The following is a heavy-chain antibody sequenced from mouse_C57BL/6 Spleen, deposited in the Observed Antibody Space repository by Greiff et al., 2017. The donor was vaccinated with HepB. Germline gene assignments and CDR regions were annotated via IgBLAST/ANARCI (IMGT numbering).Heavy chain of an antibody. D-gene: IGHD2-3*01. J-gene: IGHJ4*01. Sequence: QVQLQQSGAELARPGASVKLSCKASGYTFTSYGISWVKQRTGQGLEWIGEIYPRSGNTYYNEKFKGKATLTADKSSSTAYMELRSLTSEDSAVYFCARKEGIYDGYYPLTYAMDYWGQGTSVTVSS. V-gene: IGHV1-81*01. CDR3: ARKEGIYDGYYPLTYAMDY. CDR1: GYTFTSYG. CDR2: IYPRSGNT.